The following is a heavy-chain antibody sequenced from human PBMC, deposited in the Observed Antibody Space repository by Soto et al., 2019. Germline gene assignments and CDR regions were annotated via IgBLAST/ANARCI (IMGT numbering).Heavy chain of an antibody. CDR3: ARDNIIYSGYDTSYYMDV. CDR2: ISSSSSTI. J-gene: IGHJ6*03. Sequence: PGGSLRLSCAASGFTFSSYSMNWVRQAPGKGLEWVSYISSSSSTIYYADSVKGRFTISRDNAKNSLYLQMNSLRAEDTAVYYCARDNIIYSGYDTSYYMDVWGKGTTVTVSS. CDR1: GFTFSSYS. D-gene: IGHD5-12*01. V-gene: IGHV3-48*01.